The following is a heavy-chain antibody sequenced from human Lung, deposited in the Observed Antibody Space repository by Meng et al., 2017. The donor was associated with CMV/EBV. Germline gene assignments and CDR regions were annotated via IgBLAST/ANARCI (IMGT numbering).Heavy chain of an antibody. CDR2: IESYSDGGTT. J-gene: IGHJ4*02. CDR1: GFTFSSAW. CDR3: TTDMAETITNVGGVITYFGH. D-gene: IGHD3-3*01. Sequence: SCAASGFTFSSAWMSWVRQVPGKGLEWVGRIESYSDGGTTEYAAPVKGRFTISRDDSKKRLFLHMNSLKTEDTAVYYCTTDMAETITNVGGVITYFGHWXQGTLVTVSS. V-gene: IGHV3-15*04.